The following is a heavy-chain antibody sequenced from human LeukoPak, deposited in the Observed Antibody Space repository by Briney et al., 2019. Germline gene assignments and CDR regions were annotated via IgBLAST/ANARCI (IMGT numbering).Heavy chain of an antibody. J-gene: IGHJ4*02. Sequence: SETLSLTCAVYGESFSGYYWNWIRQPPGKGLEWIGEINHSGSTTNHNPSLKSRVTMSVDTSKNQFSLKMTSVTAADTAVYYCARKSGYARDYWGQGTLVTVSS. V-gene: IGHV4-34*01. CDR3: ARKSGYARDY. CDR1: GESFSGYY. D-gene: IGHD5-12*01. CDR2: INHSGSTT.